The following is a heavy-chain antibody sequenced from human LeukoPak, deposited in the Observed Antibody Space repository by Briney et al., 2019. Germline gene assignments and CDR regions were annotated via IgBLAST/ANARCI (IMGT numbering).Heavy chain of an antibody. CDR3: ASFDY. Sequence: GGSLRLSCAASGFTLSTYWMHWVRQAPGKGLVWVSRINSDGSTTTYADSVKGRFTISRDNAKNTLYLQMNSLRPEDTAVYYCASFDYWGQGTLVTVSS. J-gene: IGHJ4*02. V-gene: IGHV3-74*01. CDR2: INSDGSTT. CDR1: GFTLSTYW.